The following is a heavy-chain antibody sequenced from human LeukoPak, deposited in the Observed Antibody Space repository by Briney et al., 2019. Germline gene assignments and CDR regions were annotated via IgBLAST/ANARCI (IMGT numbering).Heavy chain of an antibody. CDR1: GGSISGYY. CDR2: IYYSGST. J-gene: IGHJ5*02. CDR3: ARHYIVVVVAATQDWFDP. Sequence: PSETLSLTCTVSGGSISGYYWSWIRQPPGKSLEWIAYIYYSGSTNYNPSLKSRVTISVDTSKNQFSLKLTSVTAADTAVYYCARHYIVVVVAATQDWFDPWGQGTLVTVSS. D-gene: IGHD2-15*01. V-gene: IGHV4-59*08.